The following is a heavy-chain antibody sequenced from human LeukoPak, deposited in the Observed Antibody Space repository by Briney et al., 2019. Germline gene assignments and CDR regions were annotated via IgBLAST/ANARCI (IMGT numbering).Heavy chain of an antibody. J-gene: IGHJ4*02. CDR2: TSSSSSRS. CDR1: GFTFSSYS. D-gene: IGHD6-13*01. V-gene: IGHV3-48*04. Sequence: GGSLRLSCAASGFTFSSYSMNWVRQAPGKGLEWVSYTSSSSSRSNYADSVKGRFTISRDDAKNSLYLQMDSLRAEDTALYYCARDRIAAAGSSFDYWGQGTLVTVSS. CDR3: ARDRIAAAGSSFDY.